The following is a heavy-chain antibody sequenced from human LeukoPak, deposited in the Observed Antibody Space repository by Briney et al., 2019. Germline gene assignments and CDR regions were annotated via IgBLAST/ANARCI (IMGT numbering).Heavy chain of an antibody. CDR2: ISGGGDIT. Sequence: GGSLRLSCAASGFNFANHAMSWVRQTPGKGLEWFSAISGGGDITYYADSVRGRFTISRDNSKDTLFLQMHSLRPGDTAVYYCVREDTPATANYWGQGTLVTISS. J-gene: IGHJ4*02. CDR3: VREDTPATANY. V-gene: IGHV3-23*01. CDR1: GFNFANHA. D-gene: IGHD2-21*02.